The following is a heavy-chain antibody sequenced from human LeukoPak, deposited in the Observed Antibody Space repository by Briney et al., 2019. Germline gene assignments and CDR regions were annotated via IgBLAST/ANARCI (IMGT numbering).Heavy chain of an antibody. Sequence: PGGSLRLSCAASGFAFSSYAMSWVRQAPGKGLEWVSAISGSGGSTYYADSVKGRFTISRDNSKNTLYLQMNSLRAEDTAVYYCAALLWFGESWFDPWGQGNLVTASS. J-gene: IGHJ5*02. CDR3: AALLWFGESWFDP. V-gene: IGHV3-23*01. CDR1: GFAFSSYA. CDR2: ISGSGGST. D-gene: IGHD3-10*01.